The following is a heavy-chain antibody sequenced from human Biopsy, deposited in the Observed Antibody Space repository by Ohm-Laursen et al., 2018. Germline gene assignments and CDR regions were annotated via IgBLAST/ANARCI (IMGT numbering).Heavy chain of an antibody. J-gene: IGHJ4*02. CDR1: GFTFRKYA. CDR3: AKDLRNNNWGVEN. D-gene: IGHD7-27*01. Sequence: SLRLSCAASGFTFRKYAMSWVRQAPGKGLELVSTIGSTGATFYADSVKGRFIISRDTSKNTVYLQMNNLRAEDTAVFYCAKDLRNNNWGVENWGQGTLVTVSS. V-gene: IGHV3-23*01. CDR2: IGSTGAT.